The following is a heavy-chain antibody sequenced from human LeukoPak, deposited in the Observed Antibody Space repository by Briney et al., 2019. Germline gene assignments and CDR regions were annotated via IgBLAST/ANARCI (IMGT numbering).Heavy chain of an antibody. CDR3: ARDPSFRIAVGEGWFDP. J-gene: IGHJ5*02. V-gene: IGHV3-30-3*01. Sequence: PGGSLRLSCAASGFTFSSYAMHWVRQAPGKGLEWVAVISYDGSNKYYADFVKGRFTISRDNSKNTLYLQMNSLRAEDTAVYYCARDPSFRIAVGEGWFDPWGQGTLVTVSS. D-gene: IGHD6-19*01. CDR2: ISYDGSNK. CDR1: GFTFSSYA.